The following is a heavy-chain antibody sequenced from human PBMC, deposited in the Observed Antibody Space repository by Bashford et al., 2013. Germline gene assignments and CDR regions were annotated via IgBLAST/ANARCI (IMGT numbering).Heavy chain of an antibody. Sequence: SETLSLTCTVSGGSISSGGYYWSWIRQHPGKGLEWIGYIYYSGSTYYNPSLKSRVTISVDTSKNQFSLKLSSVTAADTAVYYCASMAARHYYYYGMDVWGQGTTVTVSS. V-gene: IGHV4-31*03. CDR1: GGSISSGGYY. D-gene: IGHD6-6*01. J-gene: IGHJ6*02. CDR3: ASMAARHYYYYGMDV. CDR2: IYYSGST.